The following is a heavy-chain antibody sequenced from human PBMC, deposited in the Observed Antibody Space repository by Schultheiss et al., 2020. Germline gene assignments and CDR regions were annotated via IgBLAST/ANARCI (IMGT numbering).Heavy chain of an antibody. CDR1: GFTFDDYF. Sequence: SLKISCAASGFTFDDYFMHWVRQVPGKGLEWVSSISWNSGSIGYADSVKGRFTISRDNAKNSLYLQMNSLRAEDTALYYCAKDWSPFGENGFDYWGQGTLVTVSS. D-gene: IGHD3-10*01. CDR2: ISWNSGSI. V-gene: IGHV3-9*01. CDR3: AKDWSPFGENGFDY. J-gene: IGHJ4*02.